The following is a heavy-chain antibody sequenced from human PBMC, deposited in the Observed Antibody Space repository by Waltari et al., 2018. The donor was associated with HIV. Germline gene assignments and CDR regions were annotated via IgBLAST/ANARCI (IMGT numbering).Heavy chain of an antibody. CDR2: IRYDGSNE. V-gene: IGHV3-30*02. CDR1: GVPFSSHG. CDR3: AKPRHYYDSSGLDY. Sequence: QVQLVESGGGVAQPGGSLRLPGAALGVPFSSHGMHWVRQAPGRGLEWVAFIRYDGSNEYYADSVKGRFTISRDNSKNTLYLQMNSLRAEDTAVYYCAKPRHYYDSSGLDYWGQGTLVTVSS. D-gene: IGHD3-22*01. J-gene: IGHJ4*02.